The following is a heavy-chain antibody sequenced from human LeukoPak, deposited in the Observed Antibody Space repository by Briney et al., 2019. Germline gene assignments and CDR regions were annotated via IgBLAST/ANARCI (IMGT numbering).Heavy chain of an antibody. D-gene: IGHD6-6*01. CDR2: INTNTGNP. Sequence: ASVKVSCKASGYTFTGYYMHWVRQAPGQGLEWMGWINTNTGNPAYAQGFTGRFVFSLDTSVSTAYLQISSLKAEDTAIYYCARGGPWQLSNWFDPWGQGTLVTVSS. CDR1: GYTFTGYY. J-gene: IGHJ5*02. CDR3: ARGGPWQLSNWFDP. V-gene: IGHV7-4-1*02.